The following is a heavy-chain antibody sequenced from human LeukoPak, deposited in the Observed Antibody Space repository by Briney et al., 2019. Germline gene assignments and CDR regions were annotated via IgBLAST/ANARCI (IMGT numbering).Heavy chain of an antibody. V-gene: IGHV4-39*07. Sequence: PSETLSLTCTVSGGSISSSSYYWGWIRQPPGKGLEWIGSICYSGSTYYNPSLKSRVTISVDTSKNQFSLKLSSVTAADTAVYYCASLYYDILTGYSGSDYWGQGTLVTVSS. CDR3: ASLYYDILTGYSGSDY. D-gene: IGHD3-9*01. J-gene: IGHJ4*02. CDR1: GGSISSSSYY. CDR2: ICYSGST.